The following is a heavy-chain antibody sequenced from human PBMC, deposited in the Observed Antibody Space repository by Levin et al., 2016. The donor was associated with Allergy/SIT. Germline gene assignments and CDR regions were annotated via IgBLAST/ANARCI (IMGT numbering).Heavy chain of an antibody. CDR2: IYSSGST. Sequence: SETLSLTCTVSGGSVSSGSYYWSWIRQPPGKGLEWIGYIYSSGSTNYKPSLKSRVTLSADTSKNHFSLKLTSVIAADTAVYYCARGDDSSGYYGFGYFQYWGQGTLVTVSS. CDR1: GGSVSSGSYY. J-gene: IGHJ1*01. CDR3: ARGDDSSGYYGFGYFQY. V-gene: IGHV4-61*03. D-gene: IGHD3-22*01.